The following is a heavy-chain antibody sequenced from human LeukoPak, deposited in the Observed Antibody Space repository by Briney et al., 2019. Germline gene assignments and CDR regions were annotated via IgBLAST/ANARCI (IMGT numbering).Heavy chain of an antibody. J-gene: IGHJ4*02. D-gene: IGHD2-2*02. CDR3: ARGYCSSTSCYTGDY. Sequence: ASVKVSCKASGYTFTSYGISWVRQAPGQGLEWMGWISAYNGNTNYAQKLQGRVTMTTDTSTSTAYVELRSLRSDDTAVYYCARGYCSSTSCYTGDYWGQGTLVTVSS. CDR2: ISAYNGNT. CDR1: GYTFTSYG. V-gene: IGHV1-18*01.